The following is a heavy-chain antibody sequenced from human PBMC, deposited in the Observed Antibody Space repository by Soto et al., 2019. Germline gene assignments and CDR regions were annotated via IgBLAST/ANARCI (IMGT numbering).Heavy chain of an antibody. CDR3: ARHLYGSGIVGQH. J-gene: IGHJ1*01. D-gene: IGHD3-10*01. CDR2: IYYSGST. V-gene: IGHV4-39*01. CDR1: GGSISGSNYN. Sequence: QLQLQESGPGLVKPSETLSLTCTVSGGSISGSNYNWGWIRQPPGKGLEWIASIYYSGSTYYNPSLKSRPXXSXDXXKNQFSLKLSSVTAADTAVYYCARHLYGSGIVGQHWGQGTLVTVSS.